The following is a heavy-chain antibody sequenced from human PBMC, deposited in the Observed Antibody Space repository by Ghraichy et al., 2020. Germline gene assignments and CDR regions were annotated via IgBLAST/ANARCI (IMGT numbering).Heavy chain of an antibody. Sequence: GESLRLSCAASGFTFSSYWMHWVRQVPGKGLVWVSRMNSDGTSTSYADSVKGRFSISRDNAKNTLYLQMNNLRTEDTAVYYCASGGIVGAGVRQIGGYWGQGTLVTVSS. D-gene: IGHD1-26*01. J-gene: IGHJ4*02. CDR3: ASGGIVGAGVRQIGGY. CDR1: GFTFSSYW. CDR2: MNSDGTST. V-gene: IGHV3-74*01.